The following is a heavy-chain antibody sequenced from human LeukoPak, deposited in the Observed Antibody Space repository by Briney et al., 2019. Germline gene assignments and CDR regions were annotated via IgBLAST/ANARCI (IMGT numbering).Heavy chain of an antibody. CDR1: GYTFTGYY. CDR2: INPNSGGT. D-gene: IGHD4-23*01. CDR3: ARAGGGNSRKGPDY. V-gene: IGHV1-2*06. J-gene: IGHJ4*02. Sequence: ASVKVSCEAAGYTFTGYYMHWVRQAPGQGLEWMGRINPNSGGTNYAQKFQGRVTMTRDTSISTAYMELSRLRSDDTAVYYCARAGGGNSRKGPDYWGQGTLVTVSS.